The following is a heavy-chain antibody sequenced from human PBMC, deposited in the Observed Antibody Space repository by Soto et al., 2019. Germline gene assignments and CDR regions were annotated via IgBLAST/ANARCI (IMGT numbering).Heavy chain of an antibody. CDR2: IDPSDSYT. V-gene: IGHV5-10-1*01. CDR3: ARPNGHALAAPLDV. J-gene: IGHJ6*04. Sequence: SLKISCKVSGYSFTIYWISWVRQMPGKGLEWMGRIDPSDSYTNYSPSFQGHVTISADKSISTAYLQWSRLKASDTAMYYCARPNGHALAAPLDVWGKGTTVTVSS. D-gene: IGHD6-25*01. CDR1: GYSFTIYW.